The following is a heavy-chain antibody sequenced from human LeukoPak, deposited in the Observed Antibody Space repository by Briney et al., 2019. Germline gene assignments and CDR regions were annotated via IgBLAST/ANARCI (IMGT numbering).Heavy chain of an antibody. J-gene: IGHJ4*02. CDR1: GFTFRTYW. D-gene: IGHD6-13*01. V-gene: IGHV3-74*01. CDR2: INSDGSTT. Sequence: PGGSLRLSCVASGFTFRTYWMHWVRQAPGEGLVWVSRINSDGSTTNYADSVKGRFTISRDNAKNTLYLEMNSLRAEDTAVYYCAKVNRYSSSWYTPDYWGQGTLVTVSS. CDR3: AKVNRYSSSWYTPDY.